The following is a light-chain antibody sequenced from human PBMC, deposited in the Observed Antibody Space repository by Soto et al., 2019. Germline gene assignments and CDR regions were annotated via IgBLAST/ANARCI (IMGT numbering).Light chain of an antibody. CDR2: KAS. V-gene: IGKV1-5*03. Sequence: DMKMTQSPSTLSASVGDRVTITCRASQSISSWLAWYQQKPGKAPKLLIYKASSLESGVPSRFSGSGSGTEFTLTISSLQPDDFATYYCQQYHNLWTFGQGTKVDIK. J-gene: IGKJ1*01. CDR1: QSISSW. CDR3: QQYHNLWT.